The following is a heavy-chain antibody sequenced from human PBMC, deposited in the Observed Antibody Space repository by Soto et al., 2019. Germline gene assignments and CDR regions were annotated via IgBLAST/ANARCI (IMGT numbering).Heavy chain of an antibody. J-gene: IGHJ4*02. V-gene: IGHV4-4*02. CDR1: GLSISSGDW. Sequence: QVQLQESGPGLVRPSGTVSLTCAVSGLSISSGDWWSWVRQPPGKGLEWIGEIHHSGSTNYNPSLKSRVTTSVVPSKDLFSLSLTSVTAADTAFYYCARDQGSHPGDWGQGTLVSVSS. CDR2: IHHSGST. CDR3: ARDQGSHPGD. D-gene: IGHD6-13*01.